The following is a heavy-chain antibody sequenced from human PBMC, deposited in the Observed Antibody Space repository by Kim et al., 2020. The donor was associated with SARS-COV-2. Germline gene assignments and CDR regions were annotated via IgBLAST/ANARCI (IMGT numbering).Heavy chain of an antibody. Sequence: SETLSLTCTVSGGSISSYYWSWIRQPPGKGLEWIGYIYYSGSTNYNPSLKSRVTISVDTSKNQFSLKLSSVTAADTAVYYCARGGPVPTVTTQHPGFDPWGQGTLVTVSS. V-gene: IGHV4-59*13. CDR1: GGSISSYY. J-gene: IGHJ5*02. CDR2: IYYSGST. CDR3: ARGGPVPTVTTQHPGFDP. D-gene: IGHD4-17*01.